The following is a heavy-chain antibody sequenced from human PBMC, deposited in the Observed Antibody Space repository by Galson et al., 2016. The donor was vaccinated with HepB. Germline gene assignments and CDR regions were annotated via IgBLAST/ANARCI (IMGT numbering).Heavy chain of an antibody. CDR2: LNGRTGRT. CDR3: AKACRGSYDDGCAFDF. V-gene: IGHV3-23*01. D-gene: IGHD1-26*01. CDR1: GFTFNSYD. Sequence: SLRLSCAASGFTFNSYDMSWVRQAPGKGLEWVSVLNGRTGRTYYADSVKGRFITSRDNSKNTLYLQMSNLRAEDTAVYYCAKACRGSYDDGCAFDFWGQGTMVTASP. J-gene: IGHJ3*01.